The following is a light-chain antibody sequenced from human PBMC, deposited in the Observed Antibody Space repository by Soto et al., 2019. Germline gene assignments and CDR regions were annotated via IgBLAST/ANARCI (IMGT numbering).Light chain of an antibody. CDR3: QHLNNSPPFT. Sequence: IQLTQSPSSLSASVGDRVSITCRASQDIKTYLAWYQQKQGKAPKLLISGTFTLQSGVPSRFNGSGSGTDFTLTISRLQPEDFAPYEGQHLNNSPPFTFGPGTKVDLE. CDR2: GTF. V-gene: IGKV1-9*01. J-gene: IGKJ3*01. CDR1: QDIKTY.